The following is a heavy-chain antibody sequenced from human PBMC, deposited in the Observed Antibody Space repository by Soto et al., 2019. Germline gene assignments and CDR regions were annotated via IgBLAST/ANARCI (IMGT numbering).Heavy chain of an antibody. CDR1: GFTFSSYT. J-gene: IGHJ5*02. Sequence: EVQLLESGGGLVQPGGSLRPSCAASGFTFSSYTMSWVRQAPGKGLEWVSGISATGGSTYYADSVKGRFTFSRDNSKNTLYLQMNSLRAEDTAVYYCAKGFIRDCGGDCTVDTWGQGTLVTVSS. CDR3: AKGFIRDCGGDCTVDT. D-gene: IGHD2-21*02. CDR2: ISATGGST. V-gene: IGHV3-23*01.